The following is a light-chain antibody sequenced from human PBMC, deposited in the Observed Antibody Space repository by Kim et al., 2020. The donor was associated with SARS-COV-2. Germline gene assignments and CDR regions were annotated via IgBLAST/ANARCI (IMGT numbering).Light chain of an antibody. V-gene: IGLV4-69*01. J-gene: IGLJ2*01. CDR2: LNSDGSH. CDR1: SGNSSYA. Sequence: ASVKLTCTLSSGNSSYAIAWHQQPPEKGPRYLMKLNSDGSHSKGDGSPDRFSGSSSGAERYLTISSLQSEDEADYYCQTWGTGIVVFGGGTQLTVL. CDR3: QTWGTGIVV.